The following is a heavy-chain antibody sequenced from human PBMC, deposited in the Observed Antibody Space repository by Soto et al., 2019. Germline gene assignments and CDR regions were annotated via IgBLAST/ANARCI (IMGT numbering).Heavy chain of an antibody. CDR1: GFIFSSYG. D-gene: IGHD6-13*01. V-gene: IGHV3-33*01. CDR2: IWYDGSNR. CDR3: ARDRSTVTDYCDF. Sequence: QVQLAESGGGVVQPGRSLRLSCAASGFIFSSYGMHWVRQAPGKGLEWVAVIWYDGSNRHYADSVKGRFTISRDNSKNTVYLQMNILRVNDTAVYYYARDRSTVTDYCDFWGQGALVTVSS. J-gene: IGHJ4*02.